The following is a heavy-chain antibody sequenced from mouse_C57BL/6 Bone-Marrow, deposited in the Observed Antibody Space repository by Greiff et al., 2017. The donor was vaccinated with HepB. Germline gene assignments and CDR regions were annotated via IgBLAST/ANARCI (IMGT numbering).Heavy chain of an antibody. CDR2: IDPSDSYT. D-gene: IGHD4-1*01. J-gene: IGHJ2*01. V-gene: IGHV1-59*01. Sequence: QVQLQQPGAELVRPGTSVKLSCKASGYTFTSYWMHWVKQRPGQGLEWIGVIDPSDSYTNYNQKFEGKATLTVDTSSSTAYMQLSSLTSEDSAVYYCARPTGAFDYWGQGTTLTVSS. CDR1: GYTFTSYW. CDR3: ARPTGAFDY.